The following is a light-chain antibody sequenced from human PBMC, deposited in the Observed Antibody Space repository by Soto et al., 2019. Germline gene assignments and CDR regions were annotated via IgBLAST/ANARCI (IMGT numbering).Light chain of an antibody. V-gene: IGKV2-30*02. CDR1: QSLVHSDGNTY. CDR2: KVS. J-gene: IGKJ2*01. CDR3: VHNTYWPYT. Sequence: DVVMTQSPLSLPVTLGQPASISCRPSQSLVHSDGNTYLNWFQQRPGQSPRRLIYKVSNRDSGVPDRFSGSVSGTDFLPEISRVEAEDVGIYFCVHNTYWPYTFGQGTKLEIK.